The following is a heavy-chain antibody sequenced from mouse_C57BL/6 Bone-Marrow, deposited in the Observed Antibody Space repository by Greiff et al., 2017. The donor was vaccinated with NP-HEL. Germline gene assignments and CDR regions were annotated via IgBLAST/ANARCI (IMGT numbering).Heavy chain of an antibody. V-gene: IGHV5-17*01. J-gene: IGHJ3*01. Sequence: DVMLVESGGGLVKPGGSLKLSCAASGFTFSDYGMHWVRQAPEKGLEWVAYISSGSSTIYYADTVKGRFTISRDNAKNTLFLQMTSLRSEDTAMYYCARGAYDYDGGAAYWGQGTLVTVSA. CDR3: ARGAYDYDGGAAY. D-gene: IGHD2-4*01. CDR1: GFTFSDYG. CDR2: ISSGSSTI.